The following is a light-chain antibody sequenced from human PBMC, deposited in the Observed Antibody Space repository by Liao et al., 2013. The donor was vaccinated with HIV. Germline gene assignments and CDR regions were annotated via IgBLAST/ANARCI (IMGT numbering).Light chain of an antibody. J-gene: IGLJ2*01. CDR2: QDS. CDR1: KLGEKY. CDR3: QAWDSSTVV. Sequence: SYVVTQPPSVSVSPGQTATITCSGDKLGEKYASWYQQKPGQSPVLVMYQDSRRPSGIPERFSGSNSGNTATLTISGTQAMDEADYYCQAWDSSTVVFGGGTKLTVL. V-gene: IGLV3-1*01.